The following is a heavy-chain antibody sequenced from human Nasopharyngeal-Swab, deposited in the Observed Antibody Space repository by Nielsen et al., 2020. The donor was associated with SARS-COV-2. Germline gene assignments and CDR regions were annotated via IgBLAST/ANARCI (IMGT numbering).Heavy chain of an antibody. CDR1: GFTFSGYS. V-gene: IGHV3-64*01. J-gene: IGHJ4*02. CDR3: VRDQRLGVPMALGRAVFDY. Sequence: GGSLRLSCAVSGFTFSGYSMHWVRQAPGKGLEYVSAISDTGDTTYYARFVRGRFTISRDNSKNTLFLQMGSLRTEDVAVYYCVRDQRLGVPMALGRAVFDYWGQGTLVTVSS. D-gene: IGHD2-8*01. CDR2: ISDTGDTT.